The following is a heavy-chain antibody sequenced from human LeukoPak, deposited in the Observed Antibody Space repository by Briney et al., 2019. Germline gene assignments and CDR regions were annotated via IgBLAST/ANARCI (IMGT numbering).Heavy chain of an antibody. J-gene: IGHJ6*02. CDR1: GGSFSGYY. V-gene: IGHV4-34*01. CDR2: INHSGST. Sequence: SETLSLTCAVYGGSFSGYYWSWIRQPPGKGLEWIGEINHSGSTNCNPSLKSRVTMSVDTSKNQFSLKLSSVTAADTAVYYCARAKPCSSTSCLFGMDYYYGMDVWGQGTTVTVSS. D-gene: IGHD2-2*01. CDR3: ARAKPCSSTSCLFGMDYYYGMDV.